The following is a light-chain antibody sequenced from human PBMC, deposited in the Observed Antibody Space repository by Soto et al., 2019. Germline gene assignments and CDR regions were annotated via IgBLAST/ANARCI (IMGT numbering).Light chain of an antibody. CDR1: SSDVGTYNF. V-gene: IGLV2-14*01. J-gene: IGLJ3*02. Sequence: QSALTQPASVSGSPGQSITISCTGTSSDVGTYNFVSWYQQHPGKAPKLMIYEVSSRPSGVSNRLSGSKSGNTASLTISGLQAEDEADYYCSSYSSTSTPWVFGGGTKLTAL. CDR3: SSYSSTSTPWV. CDR2: EVS.